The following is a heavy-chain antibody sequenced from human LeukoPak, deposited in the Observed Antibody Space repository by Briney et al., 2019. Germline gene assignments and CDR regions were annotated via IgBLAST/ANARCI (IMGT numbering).Heavy chain of an antibody. D-gene: IGHD4-23*01. CDR3: PRNSDDVGRYYYMHV. CDR2: ITGSSGII. Sequence: GGSLRLSCVASGFTFSSYSMNWVRQAPGKGLEWLSYITGSSGIIYYADSGKGRFTISRDNAKNSLYLQLNSPRDQQMTRHECPRNSDDVGRYYYMHVWGKGTTVIVSS. V-gene: IGHV3-48*02. CDR1: GFTFSSYS. J-gene: IGHJ6*03.